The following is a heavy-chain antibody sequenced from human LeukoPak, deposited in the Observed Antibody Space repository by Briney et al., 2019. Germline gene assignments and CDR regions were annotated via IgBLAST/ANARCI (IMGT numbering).Heavy chain of an antibody. Sequence: SETLSLTCTVSGGSISSYYWSWIRQPPGKGLEWNGYIYYSGSTNYNPSLKSRVTISVNTSKNQFSLKLSSVTAADTAVYYCARDHALGIRGDYFDYWGQGTLVTVSS. J-gene: IGHJ4*02. D-gene: IGHD7-27*01. CDR3: ARDHALGIRGDYFDY. V-gene: IGHV4-59*01. CDR2: IYYSGST. CDR1: GGSISSYY.